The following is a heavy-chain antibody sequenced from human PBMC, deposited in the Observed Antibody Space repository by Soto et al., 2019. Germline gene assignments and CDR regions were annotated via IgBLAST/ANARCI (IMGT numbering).Heavy chain of an antibody. D-gene: IGHD6-13*01. CDR3: ARVRTVAAAEYYYYYGMDV. CDR1: GYTFTGYY. V-gene: IGHV1-2*04. CDR2: INPNSGGT. J-gene: IGHJ6*02. Sequence: ASVKVSCKASGYTFTGYYMHWVRQAPGQGLEWMGWINPNSGGTNYEQKFQGWVTMTRATSIRTAYMELSRLRSDDTAVYYCARVRTVAAAEYYYYYGMDVWGQGTTVTVSS.